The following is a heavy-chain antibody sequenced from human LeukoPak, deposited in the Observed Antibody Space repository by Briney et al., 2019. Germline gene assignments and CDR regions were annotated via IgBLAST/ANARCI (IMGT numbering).Heavy chain of an antibody. CDR3: ARGGMGGTIISPGYFDY. CDR2: IYSGGST. Sequence: GGSLRLSCAASGFTVNSNYMSWVRQAPGKGLEWVSVIYSGGSTYYADSVKGRFTISRDNSKNTLHLQMNSLRAEDTAVYYCARGGMGGTIISPGYFDYWGQGTLVTVSS. D-gene: IGHD3-10*01. J-gene: IGHJ4*02. CDR1: GFTVNSNY. V-gene: IGHV3-66*01.